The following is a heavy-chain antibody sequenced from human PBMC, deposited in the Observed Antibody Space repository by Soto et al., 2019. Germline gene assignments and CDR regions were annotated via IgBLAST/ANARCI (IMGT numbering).Heavy chain of an antibody. V-gene: IGHV1-18*04. CDR1: GYPFSGYS. CDR3: ARDVFYGGAPEGPYMDV. J-gene: IGHJ6*04. CDR2: ISCYNGNT. D-gene: IGHD3-10*01. Sequence: QVVLEQSGGEVKKPGASVKVSCKASGYPFSGYSITWVRQAPGQGLEWIGRISCYNGNTNYARPLRGILTLTTDTTTRTPYMELRSLTSPDTPVYYCARDVFYGGAPEGPYMDVWAKGTTVTVSS.